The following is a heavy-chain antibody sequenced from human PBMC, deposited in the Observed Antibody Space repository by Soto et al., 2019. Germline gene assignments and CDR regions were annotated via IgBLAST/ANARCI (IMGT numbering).Heavy chain of an antibody. Sequence: GGSLRLSCAASGFTFSSYGMHWVRQAPGKGLEWVAVIWYDGSNKYYADSVKGRFTISRDNSKNTLYLQMNSLRAEDTAVYYCARDFYDFWSGYYTASYWGQGTLVTVSS. J-gene: IGHJ4*02. CDR1: GFTFSSYG. CDR3: ARDFYDFWSGYYTASY. D-gene: IGHD3-3*01. V-gene: IGHV3-33*01. CDR2: IWYDGSNK.